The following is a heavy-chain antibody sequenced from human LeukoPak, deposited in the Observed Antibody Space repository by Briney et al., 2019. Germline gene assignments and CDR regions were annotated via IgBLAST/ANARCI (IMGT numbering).Heavy chain of an antibody. J-gene: IGHJ5*02. V-gene: IGHV4-59*04. CDR1: GGSISSYY. CDR2: IYHSGNT. Sequence: SETLSLTCTVSGGSISSYYWSWIRQPPRQGLEWIGNIYHSGNTYHNPSLKSRVTISVDASKNQFSLKLSSVTAADTAVYYCARYSSSSGWFDPWGQGTLVTVSS. D-gene: IGHD6-6*01. CDR3: ARYSSSSGWFDP.